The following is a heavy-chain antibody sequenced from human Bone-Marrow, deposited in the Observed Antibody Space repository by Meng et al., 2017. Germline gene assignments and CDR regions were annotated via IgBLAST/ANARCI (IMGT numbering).Heavy chain of an antibody. CDR3: ARDTKHSTGIAVAGTIPYSFDY. CDR2: ISSSSSYI. Sequence: GESLKISCAASGCTFSSYSMNWVRQAPGKGLEWVSAISSSSSYIYYADSVKGRFTISRDNAKNSLYLQLNSLRAEDTAVYYCARDTKHSTGIAVAGTIPYSFDYWGQGTLVTVSS. J-gene: IGHJ4*02. V-gene: IGHV3-21*01. D-gene: IGHD6-19*01. CDR1: GCTFSSYS.